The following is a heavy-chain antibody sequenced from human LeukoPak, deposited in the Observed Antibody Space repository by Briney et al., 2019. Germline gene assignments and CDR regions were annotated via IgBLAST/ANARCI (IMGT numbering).Heavy chain of an antibody. CDR3: AARRQYSSSCHPRAQYFQH. D-gene: IGHD6-13*01. Sequence: PSETLSLTCAVYGGYFSGYYWSWIRQPPGKGLEWMGEINHSGGTDYNTSLTIRVTISVDTSKTNFSVNLRSVTPTDSDVYKCAARRQYSSSCHPRAQYFQHWGQGTQVTVSS. V-gene: IGHV4-34*01. CDR1: GGYFSGYY. J-gene: IGHJ1*01. CDR2: INHSGGT.